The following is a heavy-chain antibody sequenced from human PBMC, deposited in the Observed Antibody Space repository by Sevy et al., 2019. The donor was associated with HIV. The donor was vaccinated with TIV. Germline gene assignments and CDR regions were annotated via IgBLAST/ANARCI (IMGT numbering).Heavy chain of an antibody. D-gene: IGHD3-22*01. CDR1: GVSISSFY. J-gene: IGHJ4*02. V-gene: IGHV4-59*13. Sequence: SETLSLTCTVSGVSISSFYWSWIRQPPGKGLEWIGNIYYSGSTNYNPSLKSRVTISVATPKNQFSLKLSSVTAADTAEYYCARRYFYDSRGSTVFDYWGQGTLVTVSS. CDR3: ARRYFYDSRGSTVFDY. CDR2: IYYSGST.